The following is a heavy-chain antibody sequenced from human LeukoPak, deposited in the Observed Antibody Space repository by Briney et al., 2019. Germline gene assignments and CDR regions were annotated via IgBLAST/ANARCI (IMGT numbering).Heavy chain of an antibody. CDR1: GGTFSSYT. V-gene: IGHV1-69*02. Sequence: GASVTVSCKASGGTFSSYTISWVRQAPGQGLEWMGRIIPILGIANYAQKFQGRVTITADKSTSTAYMELSSLRSEDTAVHYCASAYQLLFGTGMDVWGQGTTVTVSS. D-gene: IGHD2-2*01. CDR2: IIPILGIA. CDR3: ASAYQLLFGTGMDV. J-gene: IGHJ6*02.